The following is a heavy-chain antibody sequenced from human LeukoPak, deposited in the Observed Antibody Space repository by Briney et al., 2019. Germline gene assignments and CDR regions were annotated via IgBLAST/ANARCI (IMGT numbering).Heavy chain of an antibody. D-gene: IGHD3-22*01. CDR1: GGSFSGYY. CDR3: ARGVPYYYDSSGYYPIDY. J-gene: IGHJ4*02. V-gene: IGHV4-34*01. CDR2: INHSGST. Sequence: SETLSLTCAVYGGSFSGYYWSWIRQPPGKGLEWIGEINHSGSTNYNPSLKRRVTISVDTSKNQFSLKLSSVTAADTAVYYCARGVPYYYDSSGYYPIDYWGQGTLVTVSS.